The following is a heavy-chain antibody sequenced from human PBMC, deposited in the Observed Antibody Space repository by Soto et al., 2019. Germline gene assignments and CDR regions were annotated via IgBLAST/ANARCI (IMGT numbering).Heavy chain of an antibody. Sequence: ASVKVSCKTSGYTFTSYSIHWVRQAPGQRFEWMGWVTAGGGQTDYSQNFQGRVTISRDTSARTAYMELRSLRSEDTAVYFCARENFQKTGSYYDSWCQGTQGTVSA. CDR3: ARENFQKTGSYYDS. J-gene: IGHJ4*02. V-gene: IGHV1-3*01. CDR1: GYTFTSYS. D-gene: IGHD1-26*01. CDR2: VTAGGGQT.